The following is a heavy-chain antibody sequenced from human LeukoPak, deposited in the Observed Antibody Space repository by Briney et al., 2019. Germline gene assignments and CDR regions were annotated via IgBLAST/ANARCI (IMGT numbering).Heavy chain of an antibody. CDR2: TSAYNGNT. CDR1: AYTFTSYG. J-gene: IGHJ4*02. D-gene: IGHD2-21*02. Sequence: ASVKVSCKASAYTFTSYGISWVRQAPGQGLEWMGWTSAYNGNTNYAQKLQGRVTMTTDTSTSTAYMELRSLRSDDTAVYYCARNPVGGDLFDYWGQGTLVTVSS. CDR3: ARNPVGGDLFDY. V-gene: IGHV1-18*01.